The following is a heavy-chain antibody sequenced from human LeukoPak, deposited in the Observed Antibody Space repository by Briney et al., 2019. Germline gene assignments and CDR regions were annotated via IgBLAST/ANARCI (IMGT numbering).Heavy chain of an antibody. D-gene: IGHD7-27*01. V-gene: IGHV3-23*01. CDR2: ISASADNV. CDR1: GFTFRSYA. J-gene: IGHJ3*02. CDR3: ATVKRRPWGSAFDGFDI. Sequence: GGSLRLSCAASGFTFRSYAMSWVRQAPGKRLEWVSTISASADNVYYADSVEGRFTISRDNSKNTLYLQMNSLRAEDTAVYHCATVKRRPWGSAFDGFDIWGQGTMVTVSS.